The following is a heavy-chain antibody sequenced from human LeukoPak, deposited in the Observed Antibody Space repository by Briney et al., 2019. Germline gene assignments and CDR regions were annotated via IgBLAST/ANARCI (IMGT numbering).Heavy chain of an antibody. Sequence: GGSLRLSCAASGFTFSSYGMHWVRQAPGKGLEWVSSISSSSSYIYYADSVKGRFTISRDNAKNSLYRQKNSLRAEDTAVYYCARDLGYSGGPNYWGQGTRVTVSS. V-gene: IGHV3-21*01. CDR2: ISSSSSYI. CDR3: ARDLGYSGGPNY. D-gene: IGHD6-19*01. CDR1: GFTFSSYG. J-gene: IGHJ4*02.